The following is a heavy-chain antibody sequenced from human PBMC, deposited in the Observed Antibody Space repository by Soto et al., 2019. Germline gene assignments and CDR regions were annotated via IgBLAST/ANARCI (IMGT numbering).Heavy chain of an antibody. CDR3: ATEGFGVLHGLVDG. CDR1: GGSISSISNHY. CDR2: ISYSGYT. J-gene: IGHJ6*02. D-gene: IGHD3-10*01. V-gene: IGHV4-59*08. Sequence: QVQLQESGPGLVKPSETLSLTCTVSGGSISSISNHYCSWIRLPPGKGLEWIGYISYSGYTSYNPSLKSPGIISVDTSQNPFSLNLASVTAADTALYYCATEGFGVLHGLVDGWGQGTTVTVSS.